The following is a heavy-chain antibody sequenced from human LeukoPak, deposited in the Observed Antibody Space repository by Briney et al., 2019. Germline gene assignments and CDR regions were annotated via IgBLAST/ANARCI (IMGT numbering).Heavy chain of an antibody. CDR3: TSHSISASRDTFDV. J-gene: IGHJ3*01. D-gene: IGHD2-2*01. V-gene: IGHV4-34*01. CDR1: GGSFSAYY. Sequence: PSETLSLTCAVYGGSFSAYYWTWIRQTPGKGLEWIGEISHFGSTNYNPSLESRVTISVDTSKKQISLRLSSVTVADTAVYYCTSHSISASRDTFDVWGQGTLVTVSS. CDR2: ISHFGST.